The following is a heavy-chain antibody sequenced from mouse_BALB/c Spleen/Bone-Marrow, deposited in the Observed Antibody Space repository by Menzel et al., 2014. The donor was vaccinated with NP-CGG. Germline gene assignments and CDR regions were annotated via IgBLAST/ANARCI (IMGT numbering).Heavy chain of an antibody. D-gene: IGHD1-1*01. V-gene: IGHV14-3*02. J-gene: IGHJ3*01. CDR2: IDPANGNT. CDR1: GFNIKDTY. CDR3: ARGDYYGGSFFAY. Sequence: EVKVVESGADLVKPGASVKLSCTASGFNIKDTYMHWVKRRPEQGLEWIGRIDPANGNTKYDPKFQGKATITADTSSNTAYLQLSSLTSEDTAVYYCARGDYYGGSFFAYWGQGTLVTVSA.